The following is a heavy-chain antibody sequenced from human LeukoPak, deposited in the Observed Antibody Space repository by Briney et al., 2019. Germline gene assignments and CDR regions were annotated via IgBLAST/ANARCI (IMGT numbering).Heavy chain of an antibody. CDR3: ARSDYGSGSYYNH. Sequence: SETLSLTCTVSGGSISSYYWSWIRQPPGKGLEWIGYIYYSGSTNYNPSLKSRVTISVDTSKNQFSLKLSSVTAADTAVYYCARSDYGSGSYYNHWGQGTLVTASS. CDR2: IYYSGST. CDR1: GGSISSYY. D-gene: IGHD3-10*01. J-gene: IGHJ4*02. V-gene: IGHV4-59*01.